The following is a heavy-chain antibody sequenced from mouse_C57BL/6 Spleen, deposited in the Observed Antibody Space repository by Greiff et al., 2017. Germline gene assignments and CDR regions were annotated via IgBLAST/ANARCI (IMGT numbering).Heavy chain of an antibody. D-gene: IGHD1-1*01. CDR3: ARGTTVDPYYFDY. V-gene: IGHV5-17*01. J-gene: IGHJ2*01. Sequence: EVKVVESGGGLVKPGGSLKLSCAASGFTFSDYGMHWVRQAPEKGLEWVAYISSGSSTIYYADTVKGRFTISRDNAKNTLFLQMTSLRSEDTAMYYCARGTTVDPYYFDYWGQGTTLTVSS. CDR2: ISSGSSTI. CDR1: GFTFSDYG.